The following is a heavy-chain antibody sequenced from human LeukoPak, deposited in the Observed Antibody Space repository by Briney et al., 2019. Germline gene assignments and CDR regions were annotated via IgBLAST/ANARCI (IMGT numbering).Heavy chain of an antibody. J-gene: IGHJ5*02. CDR1: GYTFTGYY. V-gene: IGHV1-2*02. CDR3: ARDLTYYYDSSGYP. D-gene: IGHD3-22*01. Sequence: GASVKVSCKASGYTFTGYYMHWVRQAPGQGLEWMGWINPNSGGTNYAQKFQGRVTMTRDTSISTAYMELSRLRSDDTAVYYCARDLTYYYDSSGYPWGQGTLVTVSS. CDR2: INPNSGGT.